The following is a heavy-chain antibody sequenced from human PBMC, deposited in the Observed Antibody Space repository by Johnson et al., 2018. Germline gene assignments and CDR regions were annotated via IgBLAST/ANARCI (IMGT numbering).Heavy chain of an antibody. J-gene: IGHJ3*02. CDR2: INSDGSST. Sequence: EVQLVESGGGLVQPGGSLRLSCAASGFTFSSYWMHWVRQAPGKGLVWVSRINSDGSSTSYADSVKGRFTISRDNAKNTLYLQMNSLRAGDTAVYYCARGPDYYGSGSYDAFDIWGQGTMVTVSS. CDR1: GFTFSSYW. CDR3: ARGPDYYGSGSYDAFDI. V-gene: IGHV3-74*02. D-gene: IGHD3-10*01.